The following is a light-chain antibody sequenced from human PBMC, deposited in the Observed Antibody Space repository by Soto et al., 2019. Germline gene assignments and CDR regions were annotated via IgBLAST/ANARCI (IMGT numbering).Light chain of an antibody. CDR3: QQYGSSPWT. Sequence: EIVLTQSPGTLSLSPVERATLSCRASQSVFSSYLAWYQKKPGQAPRLLIYGASSRATGIPDRFSGSGSGTDFTLTISSLEPEDFALYYCQQYGSSPWTFGQGTKVDIK. CDR2: GAS. CDR1: QSVFSSY. V-gene: IGKV3-20*01. J-gene: IGKJ1*01.